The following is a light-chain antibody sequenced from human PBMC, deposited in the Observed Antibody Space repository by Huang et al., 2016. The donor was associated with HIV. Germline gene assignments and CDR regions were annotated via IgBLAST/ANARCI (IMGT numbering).Light chain of an antibody. CDR3: QQRDS. CDR1: QSVGRN. J-gene: IGKJ5*01. CDR2: DAS. Sequence: EIVLTQSPGTLSLSPGTRATLSCRASQSVGRNVSWYQQKAGQTPRLVIYDASTRATGIPARFSGSGSGTDFTLTISSLEPEDVAVYYCQQRDSFGQGTRLDIK. V-gene: IGKV3-11*01.